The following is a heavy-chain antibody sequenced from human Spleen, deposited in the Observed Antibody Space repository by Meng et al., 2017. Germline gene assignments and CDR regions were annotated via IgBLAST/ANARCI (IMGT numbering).Heavy chain of an antibody. CDR3: AKDRRGRMEPRDY. J-gene: IGHJ4*02. D-gene: IGHD1-14*01. Sequence: GESLKISCAASGFMFRSYAMTWVRQAPGKGLECVSSISGGSGGTTYYANSLKGRFTISRDNSKNTLYLQMNSLRVEDTAVYYCAKDRRGRMEPRDYWGQGTLVTVSS. CDR2: ISGGSGGTT. V-gene: IGHV3-23*01. CDR1: GFMFRSYA.